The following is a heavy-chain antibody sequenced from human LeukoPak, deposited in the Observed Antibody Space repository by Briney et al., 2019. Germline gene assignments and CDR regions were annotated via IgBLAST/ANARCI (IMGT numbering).Heavy chain of an antibody. CDR3: ASMGTRTFIFDY. CDR1: GGTFSSYA. D-gene: IGHD4-23*01. V-gene: IGHV1-69*05. CDR2: IIPIFGTA. Sequence: SVKVSCKASGGTFSSYAISWVRQAPGQGLEWMGGIIPIFGTANYAQKFQGRVTVTTDESTSTAYMELSSLRSVDTAVYYCASMGTRTFIFDYWGQGTLVTVSS. J-gene: IGHJ4*02.